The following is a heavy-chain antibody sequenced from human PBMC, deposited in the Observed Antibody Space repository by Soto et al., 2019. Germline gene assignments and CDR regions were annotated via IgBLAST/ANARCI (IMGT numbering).Heavy chain of an antibody. CDR1: GYTFTSHD. CDR2: KNPNSGNT. Sequence: QVQLVQSGAEVKKSGASVKVSCKASGYTFTSHDINWVRPATGQGLEWMGWKNPNSGNTGYAQKFQGRVTMTRNTSISTAYMELRSLRSEDTAVYYCARWDYGYYARFDYWGQGTLVTVSS. D-gene: IGHD4-17*01. CDR3: ARWDYGYYARFDY. J-gene: IGHJ4*02. V-gene: IGHV1-8*01.